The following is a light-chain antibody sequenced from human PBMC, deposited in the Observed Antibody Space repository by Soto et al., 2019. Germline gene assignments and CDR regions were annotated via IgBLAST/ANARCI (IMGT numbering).Light chain of an antibody. CDR2: GDT. Sequence: QSVLTQPPSVSGAPGQRITISCTGSSSNIGANYFVHWYQQLPGAAPKLLIYGDTNRPSGVPDRFSGSKSGTSASLAISGLHAEDEADYYCHSYDNSRAGHVVFGGGTKLTVL. CDR3: HSYDNSRAGHVV. J-gene: IGLJ2*01. V-gene: IGLV1-40*01. CDR1: SSNIGANYF.